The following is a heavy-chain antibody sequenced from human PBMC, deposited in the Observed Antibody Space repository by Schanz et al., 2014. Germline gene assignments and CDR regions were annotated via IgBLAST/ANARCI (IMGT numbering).Heavy chain of an antibody. CDR2: ISVYNHNK. CDR3: ARDAADFYDILTEEDY. CDR1: GFNFNNYD. V-gene: IGHV1-18*04. J-gene: IGHJ4*02. Sequence: QIQLVQSGPEVKKPGASVKVSCTASGFNFNNYDINWVRQATGQGLEWVGWISVYNHNKEYDQKFQGRVTMTTDTSTSTAYMELRSLRSDDTAVYYCARDAADFYDILTEEDYWGQGTLVTVSS. D-gene: IGHD3-9*01.